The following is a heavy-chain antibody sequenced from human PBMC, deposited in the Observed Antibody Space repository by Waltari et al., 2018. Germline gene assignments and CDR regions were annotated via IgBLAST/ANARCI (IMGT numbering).Heavy chain of an antibody. CDR2: IGTSAGDI. D-gene: IGHD6-19*01. Sequence: EVQLVESGGDMVHPGGSLRLSCVVHGLNFMNYEMDWVRQAPGQGVEWISYIGTSAGDIYYAESVKGRFTISRDNVKNSLYLQMNSLRVEDTAVYYCATDVSGWVDFEHWGRGTLVTVSS. CDR1: GLNFMNYE. CDR3: ATDVSGWVDFEH. J-gene: IGHJ4*02. V-gene: IGHV3-48*03.